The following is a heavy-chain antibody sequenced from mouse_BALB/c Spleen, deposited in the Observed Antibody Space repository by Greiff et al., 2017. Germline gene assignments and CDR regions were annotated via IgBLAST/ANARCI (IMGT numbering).Heavy chain of an antibody. V-gene: IGHV2-4-1*01. D-gene: IGHD1-2*01. CDR2: IWSGGST. Sequence: QVQLKESGPGLVQPSQSLSITCTVSGFSLTSYGVHWVRQSPGKGLEWLGVIWSGGSTDYNAAFISRLSISKDNSKSQVFFKMNSLQADDTAIYYCARKGYGYEDYYAMDYWGQGTSVTVSS. CDR1: GFSLTSYG. J-gene: IGHJ4*01. CDR3: ARKGYGYEDYYAMDY.